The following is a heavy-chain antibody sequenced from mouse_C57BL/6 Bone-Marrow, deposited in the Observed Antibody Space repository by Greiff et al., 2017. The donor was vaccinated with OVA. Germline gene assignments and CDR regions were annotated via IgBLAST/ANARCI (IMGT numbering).Heavy chain of an antibody. Sequence: VQLKESGGGLVKPGGSLKLSCAASGFTFSDYGMHWVRQAPEKGLEWVAYISSGSSTIYYADTVKGRFTISRDNAKNTLFLQMTSLRSEDTAMYYCASPYYYGPMDYWGQGTSVTVSS. CDR2: ISSGSSTI. J-gene: IGHJ4*01. V-gene: IGHV5-17*01. CDR3: ASPYYYGPMDY. CDR1: GFTFSDYG. D-gene: IGHD1-1*01.